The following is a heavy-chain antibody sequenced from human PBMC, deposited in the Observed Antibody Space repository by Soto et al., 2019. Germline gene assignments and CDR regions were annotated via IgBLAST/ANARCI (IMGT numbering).Heavy chain of an antibody. Sequence: NPSETLSLTCAVSGGSISSGGYSWSWIRQPPGKGLEWIGYIYHSGSTYYNPSLKSRVTISVDRSKNQFSLKLSSVTAADTAVYYYARVPTPWGQGTLVTVSS. CDR3: ARVPTP. CDR1: GGSISSGGYS. CDR2: IYHSGST. J-gene: IGHJ5*02. V-gene: IGHV4-30-2*01.